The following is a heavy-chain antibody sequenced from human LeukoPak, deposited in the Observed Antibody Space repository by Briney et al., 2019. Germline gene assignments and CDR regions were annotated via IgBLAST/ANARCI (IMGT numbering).Heavy chain of an antibody. D-gene: IGHD3-22*01. CDR1: GFTVSGNY. V-gene: IGHV3-66*01. Sequence: GGSLRLSCAASGFTVSGNYMSWVRQAPGKGLEWVSVIYSGGSTYYADSAKGRFTISRDNSKNTLYLQMNSLRAEDTAVYYCARGAKTYYYDSSGYGSSGVGYDYWGQGTLVTVSS. J-gene: IGHJ4*02. CDR2: IYSGGST. CDR3: ARGAKTYYYDSSGYGSSGVGYDY.